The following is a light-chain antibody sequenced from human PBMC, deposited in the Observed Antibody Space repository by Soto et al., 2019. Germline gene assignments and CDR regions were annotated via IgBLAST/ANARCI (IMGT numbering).Light chain of an antibody. V-gene: IGKV3-11*01. CDR2: DAS. J-gene: IGKJ1*01. CDR3: QQRGSWPRT. CDR1: QSVGSY. Sequence: EIVLTQSPATLSLSPGDRATLSCRASQSVGSYLGWYQQKPGQAPRLLIYDASNRATGIPARFSGSGSGTDFTLTISSLEPEDSAVYYCQQRGSWPRTFGQGPKVDIK.